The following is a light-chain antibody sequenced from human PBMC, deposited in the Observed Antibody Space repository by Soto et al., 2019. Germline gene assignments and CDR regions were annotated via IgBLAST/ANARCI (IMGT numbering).Light chain of an antibody. V-gene: IGKV3-20*01. CDR3: QQYGSSPSRGFT. J-gene: IGKJ3*01. CDR2: DAS. Sequence: EIVLAQSPGTLSLSPGERATLSCRASQSVTRDYLAWYQQIPGQAPRLLIYDASTRATGIPDRFSGSGSGTDFPLTISRLEPEDFAVYYCQQYGSSPSRGFTFGPGTKVEIK. CDR1: QSVTRDY.